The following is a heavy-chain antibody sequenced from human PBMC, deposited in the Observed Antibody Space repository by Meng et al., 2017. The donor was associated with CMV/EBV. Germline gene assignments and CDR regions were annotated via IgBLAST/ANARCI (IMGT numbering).Heavy chain of an antibody. CDR2: INPNSGGT. V-gene: IGHV1-2*02. CDR3: ATYIGNYINWYFDL. CDR1: GYTFTGYY. D-gene: IGHD1-7*01. Sequence: QGQLVQSGAEVKKPGASVKVSRKASGYTFTGYYMHWVRQAPGQGLEWMGWINPNSGGTNYAQKFQGRVTMTRDTSISTAYMELSRLRSDDTAVYYCATYIGNYINWYFDLWGRGTLVTVSS. J-gene: IGHJ2*01.